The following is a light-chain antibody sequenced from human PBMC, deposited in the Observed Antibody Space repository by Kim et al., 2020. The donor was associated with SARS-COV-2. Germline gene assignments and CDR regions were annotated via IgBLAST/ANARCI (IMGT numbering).Light chain of an antibody. V-gene: IGKV3-11*01. J-gene: IGKJ4*02. CDR1: QSVSSY. CDR3: QQRRNWA. CDR2: GAS. Sequence: EIVLTQSPATVSLSPGERATLSCRASQSVSSYLAWYQQKPGQAPRLLIYGASNRATGAPVRFSGSGSGTDFTLTISSLEPEDFAVYYCQQRRNWAFGGGTKVDIK.